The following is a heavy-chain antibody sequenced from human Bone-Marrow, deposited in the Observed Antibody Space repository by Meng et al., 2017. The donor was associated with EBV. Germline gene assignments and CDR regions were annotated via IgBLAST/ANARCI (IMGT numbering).Heavy chain of an antibody. V-gene: IGHV3-11*01. CDR3: ARDPYSYGLYYFDY. D-gene: IGHD5-18*01. CDR1: GFTFSDYY. Sequence: QVQLVESGGGVVKPGGSLRLAWAASGFTFSDYYVSWIRQAPGKGLEWVSYISSSGSTIYYADSVKGRFTISRDNAKNSLYLQMNSLRAEDTAVYYCARDPYSYGLYYFDYWGQGTLVTVSS. CDR2: ISSSGSTI. J-gene: IGHJ4*02.